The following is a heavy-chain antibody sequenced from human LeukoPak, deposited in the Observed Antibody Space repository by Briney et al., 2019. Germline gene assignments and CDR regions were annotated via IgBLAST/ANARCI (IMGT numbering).Heavy chain of an antibody. CDR1: GYTFTSYD. J-gene: IGHJ4*02. CDR2: MNPNSGNT. Sequence: GASVKVSCKASGYTFTSYDINWVRQATGQGLEWMGWMNPNSGNTGYAQKFQGRVTMTRNTSISTAYMELSSLRSEDTAVYYCARGLRGYCSSTSCYTHYFDYWGQGTLVTVSS. D-gene: IGHD2-2*02. CDR3: ARGLRGYCSSTSCYTHYFDY. V-gene: IGHV1-8*01.